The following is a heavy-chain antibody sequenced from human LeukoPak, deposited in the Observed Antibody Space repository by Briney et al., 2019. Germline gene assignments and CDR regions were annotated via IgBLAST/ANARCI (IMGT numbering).Heavy chain of an antibody. CDR2: IYYSGST. CDR3: ARVILGHIDY. CDR1: GGSISSSSYY. D-gene: IGHD2-8*02. V-gene: IGHV4-39*07. J-gene: IGHJ4*02. Sequence: SETLSLTCTVSGGSISSSSYYWGWIRQPPGKGLEWIGSIYYSGSTYYNPSLKSRVTISVDTSKNQFSLKLSSVTAADTAVYYCARVILGHIDYWGQGTLVTVSS.